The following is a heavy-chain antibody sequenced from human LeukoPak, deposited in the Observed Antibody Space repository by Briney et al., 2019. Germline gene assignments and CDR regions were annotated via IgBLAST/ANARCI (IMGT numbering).Heavy chain of an antibody. CDR3: ARAGGSTVSHSDY. D-gene: IGHD4-17*01. Sequence: GGSLRLSCAASGFTFSSYSMNWIRQAPGKGLEWVSSISSSTSYIYYADSVKGRFTISKGNAKNSLYLQMNSLRAEDTAVYYCARAGGSTVSHSDYWGQGTLVTVSS. CDR1: GFTFSSYS. V-gene: IGHV3-21*01. J-gene: IGHJ4*02. CDR2: ISSSTSYI.